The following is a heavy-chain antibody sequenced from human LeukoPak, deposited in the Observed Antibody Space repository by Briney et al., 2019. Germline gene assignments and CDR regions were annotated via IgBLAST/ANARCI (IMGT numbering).Heavy chain of an antibody. V-gene: IGHV3-23*01. CDR1: GFTFSSYS. CDR2: ISGSGVIGTST. J-gene: IGHJ4*02. Sequence: GGSLRLSCAASGFTFSSYSMTWVRQAPGKGLEWVSGISGSGVIGTSTYYADSVKGRFTISRDNSKNTLYLQMNSLRAEDTAVYYCAKDPYDGYSYGEEGYYFDYWGQRTLVTVSS. CDR3: AKDPYDGYSYGEEGYYFDY. D-gene: IGHD5-18*01.